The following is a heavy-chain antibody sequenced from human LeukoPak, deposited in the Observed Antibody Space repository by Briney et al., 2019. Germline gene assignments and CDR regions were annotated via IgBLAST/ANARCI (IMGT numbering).Heavy chain of an antibody. Sequence: GGSLRLSCAASGFTFSSYAMSWVRQAPGKGLEWVSAISGSGGSTYYADSVKGRFTISRDNAKNSPYLQMNSLRAEDTAVYYCARAVWDSSGHLFDYWGQGTLVTVSS. CDR1: GFTFSSYA. V-gene: IGHV3-23*01. CDR3: ARAVWDSSGHLFDY. J-gene: IGHJ4*02. D-gene: IGHD3-22*01. CDR2: ISGSGGST.